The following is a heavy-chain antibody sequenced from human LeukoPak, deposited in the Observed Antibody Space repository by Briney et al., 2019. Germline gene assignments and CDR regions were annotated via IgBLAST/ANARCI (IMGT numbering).Heavy chain of an antibody. CDR2: IRSKAYGGTT. V-gene: IGHV3-49*04. Sequence: GGSLRLSGTASGFTFGDYAMSWVRQAPGKGLEWVGFIRSKAYGGTTEYAASVKGRFTISRDDSKSIAYLQMNSLKTEDTAVYYCTRSSGYSSGWYAYWGQGTLVTVSS. CDR3: TRSSGYSSGWYAY. D-gene: IGHD6-19*01. CDR1: GFTFGDYA. J-gene: IGHJ4*02.